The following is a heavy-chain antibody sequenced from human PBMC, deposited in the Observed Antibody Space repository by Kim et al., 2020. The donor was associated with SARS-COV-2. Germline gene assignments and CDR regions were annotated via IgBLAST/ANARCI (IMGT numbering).Heavy chain of an antibody. V-gene: IGHV4-59*01. D-gene: IGHD3-10*01. CDR2: IYYSGST. J-gene: IGHJ2*01. CDR1: GGSISSYY. Sequence: SETLSLTCTVSGGSISSYYWSWIRQPPGKGLEWIGYIYYSGSTNYNPSLKSRVTISVDTSKNQFSLKLSSVTAADTAVYYCARNGRGYYGSGSYDWYFDLWGRGTLVTVSS. CDR3: ARNGRGYYGSGSYDWYFDL.